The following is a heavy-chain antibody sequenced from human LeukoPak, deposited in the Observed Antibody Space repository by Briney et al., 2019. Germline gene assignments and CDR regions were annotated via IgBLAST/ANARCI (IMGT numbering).Heavy chain of an antibody. V-gene: IGHV1-18*01. CDR2: ISGSNGST. CDR1: GYSFNRYG. D-gene: IGHD1-26*01. J-gene: IGHJ4*02. Sequence: ASVKVSCKASGYSFNRYGVSWVRQAPGQGLEWVGWISGSNGSTYYAQSFQGRVTMTTDVSTGTAYMDLRNLGFDDTAVYFCARSGRGTYYYFDLWGQGTLVSVSS. CDR3: ARSGRGTYYYFDL.